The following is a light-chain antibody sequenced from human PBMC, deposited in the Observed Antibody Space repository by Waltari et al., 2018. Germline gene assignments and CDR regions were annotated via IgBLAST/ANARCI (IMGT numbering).Light chain of an antibody. J-gene: IGKJ2*01. CDR3: QQYGSSMYT. CDR1: QGVTTTF. CDR2: GAS. V-gene: IGKV3-20*01. Sequence: EIVLTQSPGILSLSPGERATLSCRASQGVTTTFLAWYQQKPGQAPRLLIYGASNRATGIPDRFSGSGSGTDFTRNRLEPEDFAVYWCQQYGSSMYTFGQGTKVEIK.